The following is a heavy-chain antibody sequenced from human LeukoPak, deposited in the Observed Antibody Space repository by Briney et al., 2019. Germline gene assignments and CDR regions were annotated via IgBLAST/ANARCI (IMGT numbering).Heavy chain of an antibody. CDR1: GYTFTNYY. D-gene: IGHD6-19*01. J-gene: IGHJ4*02. Sequence: ASVKVSCKASGYTFTNYYIHWVRQAPGQGLEWMGIINPSGGSTNYAQKVQGRVTMTRDTSTSTVYMELSSLRSEDTAVYYCARFAVHRRITVPGQFGLDYWGQGTLVSVSS. CDR3: ARFAVHRRITVPGQFGLDY. V-gene: IGHV1-46*01. CDR2: INPSGGST.